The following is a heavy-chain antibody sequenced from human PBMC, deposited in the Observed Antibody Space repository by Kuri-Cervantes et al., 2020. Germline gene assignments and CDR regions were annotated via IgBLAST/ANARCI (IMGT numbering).Heavy chain of an antibody. Sequence: GESLKISCAASGFTFSSYGMHWVRQAPGKGLEWVGRIKGYGGTIDYAAPVKGRFTISGDDSRSTLYLHMNSLSADDTGIYYCTADVPTAPPQVDYWGQGTLVTVSS. V-gene: IGHV3-15*01. D-gene: IGHD2-2*01. CDR3: TADVPTAPPQVDY. J-gene: IGHJ4*02. CDR2: IKGYGGTI. CDR1: GFTFSSYG.